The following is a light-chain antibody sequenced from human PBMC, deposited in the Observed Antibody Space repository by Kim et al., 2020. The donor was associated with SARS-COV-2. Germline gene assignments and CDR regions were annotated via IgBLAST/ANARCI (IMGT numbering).Light chain of an antibody. Sequence: SPGESATLSCRASQRVSSYLAWYQQKPGQAPRLLIYDASNRATGIPARFSGSGSGTDFTLTISSLEPEDFAVYYCQQRSNWPRRTFGQGTKVDIK. CDR2: DAS. J-gene: IGKJ1*01. CDR3: QQRSNWPRRT. CDR1: QRVSSY. V-gene: IGKV3-11*01.